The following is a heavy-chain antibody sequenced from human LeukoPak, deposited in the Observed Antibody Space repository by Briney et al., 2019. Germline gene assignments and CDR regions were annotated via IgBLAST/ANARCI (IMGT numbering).Heavy chain of an antibody. CDR3: ARHRASSRGGSGYSQGGFDY. D-gene: IGHD3-22*01. Sequence: KPSETLSLTCTVPGGSLSSSDYYWGWIRQPPGKGLEWVGRIYYSGSTYYNPSLKSRVTISVDTSKNQFSLNLSSVTAADTAVYYCARHRASSRGGSGYSQGGFDYWGQGTLVTVSS. V-gene: IGHV4-39*01. J-gene: IGHJ4*02. CDR1: GGSLSSSDYY. CDR2: IYYSGST.